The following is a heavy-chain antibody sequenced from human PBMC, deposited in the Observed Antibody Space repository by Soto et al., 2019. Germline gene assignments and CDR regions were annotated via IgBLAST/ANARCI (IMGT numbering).Heavy chain of an antibody. CDR3: ARAYGDFDNWFDP. Sequence: SVKVSCKASGGTFSSYAISWVRQAPGQGLEWMGGIIPIFGTANYAQKFQGRVTITTDESTSTAYMELSSLRSEDTAVYYCARAYGDFDNWFDPWGQGTLVTVSS. CDR1: GGTFSSYA. V-gene: IGHV1-69*05. CDR2: IIPIFGTA. D-gene: IGHD4-17*01. J-gene: IGHJ5*02.